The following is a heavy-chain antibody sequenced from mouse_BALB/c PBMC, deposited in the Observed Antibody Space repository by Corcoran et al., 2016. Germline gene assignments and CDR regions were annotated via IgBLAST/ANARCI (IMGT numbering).Heavy chain of an antibody. CDR1: GYTFTDYY. J-gene: IGHJ2*01. CDR2: LNPYNGGT. D-gene: IGHD1-1*01. CDR3: VREGLTTVVARFDY. V-gene: IGHV1-19*01. Sequence: EVQLQQSGPELVKPGASVKMSCKASGYTFTDYYMDWVKQSHGESFEWIGRLNPYNGGTSYNQKFKGKATLTVDKSSSTAYMELNSLTSEDSAVYYCVREGLTTVVARFDYWGQGTTLTVSS.